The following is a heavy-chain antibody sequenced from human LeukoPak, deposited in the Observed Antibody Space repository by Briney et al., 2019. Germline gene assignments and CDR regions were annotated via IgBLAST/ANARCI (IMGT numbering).Heavy chain of an antibody. J-gene: IGHJ4*02. V-gene: IGHV1-2*02. CDR3: ARDTSTVTTPYFDY. D-gene: IGHD4-17*01. CDR1: GYTFTHYY. Sequence: ASVKVFCKASGYTFTHYYMHWVRQAPGQGLEWMGWINPNSGGTNYAQKFQGRVTMTRDTSITTAYMELSRLISDDTAVYYCARDTSTVTTPYFDYWGQGTLVTVSS. CDR2: INPNSGGT.